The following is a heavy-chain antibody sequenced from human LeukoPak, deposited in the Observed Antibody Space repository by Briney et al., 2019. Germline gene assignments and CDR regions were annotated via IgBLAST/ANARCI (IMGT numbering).Heavy chain of an antibody. CDR1: GFTFSIFA. Sequence: GSLRLSCAASGFTFSIFAMSWVRQAPGKGLEWIGSIYYSGSTYYNPSLKSRVTISVDTSKNQFSLKLSSVTAADTAVYYCARLPYYYDSSGYYGFQHWGQGTLVTVSS. V-gene: IGHV4-39*01. CDR3: ARLPYYYDSSGYYGFQH. J-gene: IGHJ1*01. CDR2: IYYSGST. D-gene: IGHD3-22*01.